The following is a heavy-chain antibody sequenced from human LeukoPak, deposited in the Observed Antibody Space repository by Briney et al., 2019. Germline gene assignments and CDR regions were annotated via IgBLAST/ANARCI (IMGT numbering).Heavy chain of an antibody. D-gene: IGHD6-13*01. CDR2: IRYDGSNK. J-gene: IGHJ4*02. V-gene: IGHV3-30*02. CDR3: ANSGTSPYYFDY. Sequence: GGSLRLSCAASGFTFSSYGMHWVRQAPGKGLEWVAFIRYDGSNKYYADSVKGRFTISRDNSKNTLYLQMNSLRAEDTAVYYCANSGTSPYYFDYWGQGTLVTVSS. CDR1: GFTFSSYG.